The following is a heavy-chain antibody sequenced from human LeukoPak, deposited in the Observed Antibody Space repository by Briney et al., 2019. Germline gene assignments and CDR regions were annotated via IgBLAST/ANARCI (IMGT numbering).Heavy chain of an antibody. Sequence: GGSLRLSCAASGFIFSSYEMNWVRQAPGKWLEWVSYISSSGSTIYYADSVKGRFTISRDNAKNSLYLQMNSLRAEDTAVYYCARGGYQSELPPADNWFDPWGQGTLVTVSS. J-gene: IGHJ5*02. V-gene: IGHV3-48*03. CDR1: GFIFSSYE. CDR2: ISSSGSTI. CDR3: ARGGYQSELPPADNWFDP. D-gene: IGHD1-26*01.